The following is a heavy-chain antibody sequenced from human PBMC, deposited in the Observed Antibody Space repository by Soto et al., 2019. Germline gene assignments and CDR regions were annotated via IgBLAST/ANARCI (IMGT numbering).Heavy chain of an antibody. CDR1: GGSSSNSDYY. D-gene: IGHD4-17*01. J-gene: IGHJ5*02. V-gene: IGHV4-39*01. Sequence: PSETLSLTCTVSGGSSSNSDYYWGWIRQSPGKGLEWIGASYYSGITYYSPSLTGRVAISVDTSKNQFSLKLCSVTVADAAVYYCVRNVVAHHGDHVGWLAPWGQGTLVTVSS. CDR2: SYYSGIT. CDR3: VRNVVAHHGDHVGWLAP.